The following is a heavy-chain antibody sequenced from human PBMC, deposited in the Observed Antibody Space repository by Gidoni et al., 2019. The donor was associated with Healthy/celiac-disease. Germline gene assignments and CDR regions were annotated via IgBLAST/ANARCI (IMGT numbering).Heavy chain of an antibody. J-gene: IGHJ4*02. CDR1: GFTFDDYA. CDR3: AKDRGPSVTTVDY. V-gene: IGHV3-9*01. Sequence: EVQLVESGGGLVQPGRSLRLSCAASGFTFDDYAMHWVRQALGKGREWVSGISWNSSSLGYADSVKSRFTISRNNAKNSLYLQMIGLGAEDTALYYCAKDRGPSVTTVDYWGQGTLVTVSS. CDR2: ISWNSSSL. D-gene: IGHD4-4*01.